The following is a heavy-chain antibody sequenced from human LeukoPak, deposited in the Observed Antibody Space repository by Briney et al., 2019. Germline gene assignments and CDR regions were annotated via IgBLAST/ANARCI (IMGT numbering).Heavy chain of an antibody. J-gene: IGHJ4*02. CDR3: ARGYYY. V-gene: IGHV4-59*01. Sequence: PSETPSLTCTVSGASISNYYWTWIRQPPGKGLEWIGYIYNSGRTNYNPSLKSRVTISADTSKNQFSLKLSSVTAADTAVYYCARGYYYWGQGTLVTVSS. CDR1: GASISNYY. CDR2: IYNSGRT. D-gene: IGHD1-1*01.